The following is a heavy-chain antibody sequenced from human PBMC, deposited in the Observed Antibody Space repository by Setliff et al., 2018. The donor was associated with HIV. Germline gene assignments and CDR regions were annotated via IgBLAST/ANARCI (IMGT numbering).Heavy chain of an antibody. Sequence: PGGSLRLSCAASGFTFSSYAMSWVRQAPGKCLEWVSTICGGGGITYYSDSVKGLFTISRDTSKNALYLQMNSLRAEDTAVYSCTEWFDCYDAFDIWGQGTMVTVSS. V-gene: IGHV3-23*01. J-gene: IGHJ3*02. CDR3: TEWFDCYDAFDI. D-gene: IGHD3-3*01. CDR2: ICGGGGIT. CDR1: GFTFSSYA.